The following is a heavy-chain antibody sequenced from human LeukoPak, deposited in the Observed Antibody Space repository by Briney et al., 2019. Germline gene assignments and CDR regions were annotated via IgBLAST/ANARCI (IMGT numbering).Heavy chain of an antibody. CDR3: ARATEPLTYFDY. Sequence: SETLSLTCTVSGGSISSYCWSWIRQPPGKGLEWIGYIYYSGSTNYNPSLKSRVTISVDTSKNQFSLKLSSVTAADTAVYYCARATEPLTYFDYWGQGTRVTVSS. J-gene: IGHJ4*02. CDR2: IYYSGST. V-gene: IGHV4-59*08. CDR1: GGSISSYC. D-gene: IGHD1-26*01.